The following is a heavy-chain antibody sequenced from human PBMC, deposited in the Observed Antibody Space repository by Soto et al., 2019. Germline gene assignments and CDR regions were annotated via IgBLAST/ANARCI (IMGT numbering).Heavy chain of an antibody. CDR2: IYYSGST. Sequence: QVQLQESGPGLVKPSETLSLTCTVSGGSISSYYWSWIRQPPGKGLEWIGYIYYSGSTNYNPSLKSRVTISVDTSKNQFSLKLSSVTAADTAVYYCARRWGTTFDYWGPGTLVTVSS. CDR1: GGSISSYY. J-gene: IGHJ4*02. CDR3: ARRWGTTFDY. V-gene: IGHV4-59*08. D-gene: IGHD3-16*01.